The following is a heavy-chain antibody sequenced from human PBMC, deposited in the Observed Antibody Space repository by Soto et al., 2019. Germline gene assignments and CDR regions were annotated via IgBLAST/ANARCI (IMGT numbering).Heavy chain of an antibody. D-gene: IGHD1-26*01. CDR2: IYYSGSA. J-gene: IGHJ6*02. CDR1: GGSISGHY. V-gene: IGHV4-59*11. CDR3: ARDREVPTPFYYVMDV. Sequence: QVQLQESGPGLVQPSETLSLTCSVTGGSISGHYWSWIRQPPGKGLEWVGYIYYSGSANYNPSLKSRVTISVDTAKNQPSLKLSSVTAADTAVYYCARDREVPTPFYYVMDVWGQGTTVTVSS.